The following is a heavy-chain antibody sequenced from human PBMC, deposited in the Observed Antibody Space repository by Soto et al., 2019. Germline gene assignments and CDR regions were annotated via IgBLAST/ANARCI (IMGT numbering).Heavy chain of an antibody. CDR2: ISASGGST. CDR3: AKDRGSLYTSSSPLDF. V-gene: IGHV3-23*01. D-gene: IGHD6-6*01. Sequence: EVQLLESGGGLVQPGGSLRLSCAASGFTFTNYAMTWVRQAPGKGLEWVSGISASGGSTYYADSVKGRFTISRDNSKNTLFLKLNSLSAEDTALYYCAKDRGSLYTSSSPLDFWGQGTLVTVSS. CDR1: GFTFTNYA. J-gene: IGHJ4*02.